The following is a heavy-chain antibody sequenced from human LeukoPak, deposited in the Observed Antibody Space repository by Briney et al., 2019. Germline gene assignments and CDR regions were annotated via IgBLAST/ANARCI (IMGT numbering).Heavy chain of an antibody. J-gene: IGHJ3*02. CDR2: SIWNGGST. CDR3: ARDLYDSSGRGDAFDI. Sequence: GGTLRLSCAASGFTFDGCGMSGFRQAPAKEVVLFSGSIWNGGSTGYADSVKCRFTISRDNAKNSLYLQMNSLRAEDTALYYCARDLYDSSGRGDAFDIWGQGTMVTVSS. CDR1: GFTFDGCG. V-gene: IGHV3-20*04. D-gene: IGHD3-22*01.